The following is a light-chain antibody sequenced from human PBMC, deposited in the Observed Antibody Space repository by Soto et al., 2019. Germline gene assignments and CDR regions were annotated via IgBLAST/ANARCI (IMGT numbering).Light chain of an antibody. CDR1: SSDVGAYNY. Sequence: QSALTQPASVSGSPGQSITISCTGTSSDVGAYNYVSWYQQHPGKAPKLMIYEVNYRPSGVSNRFSGSKSGITASLTISGLQAEDEADYYCSSYASTSTAVFGSGPKLIVL. CDR3: SSYASTSTAV. V-gene: IGLV2-14*01. CDR2: EVN. J-gene: IGLJ1*01.